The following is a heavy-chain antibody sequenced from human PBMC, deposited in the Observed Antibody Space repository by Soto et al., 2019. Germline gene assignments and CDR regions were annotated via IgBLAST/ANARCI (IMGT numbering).Heavy chain of an antibody. D-gene: IGHD3-10*01. J-gene: IGHJ6*02. CDR1: GFTFSSYA. CDR2: VSAGGDMT. V-gene: IGHV3-23*01. CDR3: ARGDRGGSGSPASYYYSGLDV. Sequence: QPGGSLRLSCAASGFTFSSYAMSWVRQAPGKGLEWVSSVSAGGDMTYYSDSVKGRFTISRDNSNNALFLQMNSLRAEDTALYYCARGDRGGSGSPASYYYSGLDVWGQGTTVTVSS.